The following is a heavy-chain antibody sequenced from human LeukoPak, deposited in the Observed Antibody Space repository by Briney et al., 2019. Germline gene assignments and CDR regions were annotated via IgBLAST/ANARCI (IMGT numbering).Heavy chain of an antibody. CDR3: TRVPYGDYWSSDY. V-gene: IGHV3-7*01. Sequence: GGSLRLSCAVSGFTFNNYWMSWVRQAPGKGLEWVANIKQDGSERYYVDSVKGRFTISRGNAKNSLYLQMNSLRAEDTAIYYCTRVPYGDYWSSDYWGQGTLVTVSS. CDR1: GFTFNNYW. J-gene: IGHJ4*02. D-gene: IGHD4-17*01. CDR2: IKQDGSER.